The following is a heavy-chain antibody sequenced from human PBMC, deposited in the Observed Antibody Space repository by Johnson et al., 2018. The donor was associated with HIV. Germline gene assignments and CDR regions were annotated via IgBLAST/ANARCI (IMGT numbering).Heavy chain of an antibody. J-gene: IGHJ3*02. V-gene: IGHV3-30-3*01. CDR1: GFTFRSYA. CDR3: ARDEPYNLNAFDI. CDR2: ISYDGSNK. D-gene: IGHD5-24*01. Sequence: VQLVESGGGVVQPGRSLRLSCAASGFTFRSYAIHWVRQAPGKGLEWVALISYDGSNKYYADSVKGRFTISRDNSKNTLYLQMNSLRAEDTAVYYCARDEPYNLNAFDIWGQGTMVTVSS.